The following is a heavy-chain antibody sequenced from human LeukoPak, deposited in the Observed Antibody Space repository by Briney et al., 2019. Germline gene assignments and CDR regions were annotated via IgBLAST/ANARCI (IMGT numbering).Heavy chain of an antibody. D-gene: IGHD6-19*01. J-gene: IGHJ4*02. Sequence: GGSLRLSCAASGFTFSNYALSWVRQAPGKGLEWVSGISASGGSTYYADSVKGRFTISRDNAKNTLYLQMNSLRAEDTAVYYCARGYSSGLHFDYWGQGTLVTVSS. CDR2: ISASGGST. V-gene: IGHV3-23*01. CDR3: ARGYSSGLHFDY. CDR1: GFTFSNYA.